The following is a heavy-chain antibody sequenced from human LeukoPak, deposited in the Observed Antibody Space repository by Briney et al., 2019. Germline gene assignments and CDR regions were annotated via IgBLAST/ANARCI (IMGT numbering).Heavy chain of an antibody. CDR1: GFTFSSYS. V-gene: IGHV3-21*01. J-gene: IGHJ6*02. CDR2: ISSSSSYI. CDR3: ARDSQDYSNYYYYYYGMDV. Sequence: GGSLRLSCAASGFTFSSYSMNWVRQAPGKGLVWVSSISSSSSYIYYADSVKGRFTISRDNAKNSLYPQMNTLRDEDTAVYYCARDSQDYSNYYYYYYGMDVWGQGTTVTVSS. D-gene: IGHD4-11*01.